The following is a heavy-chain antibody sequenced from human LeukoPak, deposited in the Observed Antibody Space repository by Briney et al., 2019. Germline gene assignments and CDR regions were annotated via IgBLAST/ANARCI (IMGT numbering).Heavy chain of an antibody. D-gene: IGHD1-14*01. J-gene: IGHJ4*02. CDR2: IVTAGDT. CDR3: TSSAPARRLPDY. Sequence: GGSLRLSCAASGFSFSSYDMRCVRQAPGRGLEWVSAIVTAGDTYYPGSVKGRFTLSREDAKNTMYLQMNSLRAEATTLDYCTSSAPARRLPDYWGQGTLLTASS. CDR1: GFSFSSYD. V-gene: IGHV3-13*01.